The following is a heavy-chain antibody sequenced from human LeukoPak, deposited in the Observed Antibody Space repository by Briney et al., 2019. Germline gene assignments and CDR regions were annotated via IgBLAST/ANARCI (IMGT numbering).Heavy chain of an antibody. J-gene: IGHJ5*02. CDR1: GYSFRSYW. CDR3: ASSRAGTLKVYNWFDP. Sequence: GESLKISCKGSGYSFRSYWISWVRQMPGKGLEWMGRIDPTGSYTDYSPSFEGHVTISVDRSITTAYLQWSSLKASDTAMYFCASSRAGTLKVYNWFDPWGQGSLVTVSS. CDR2: IDPTGSYT. D-gene: IGHD6-19*01. V-gene: IGHV5-10-1*01.